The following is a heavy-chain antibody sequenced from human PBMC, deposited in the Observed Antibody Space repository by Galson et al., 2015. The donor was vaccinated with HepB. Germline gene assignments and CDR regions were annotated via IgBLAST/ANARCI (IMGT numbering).Heavy chain of an antibody. CDR1: GFTFSSDW. CDR3: TRGSYGYGNFDY. D-gene: IGHD5-18*01. CDR2: INGDGTST. V-gene: IGHV3-74*01. J-gene: IGHJ4*02. Sequence: SLRLSCAASGFTFSSDWMHWVRQAPGKGLVWVSRINGDGTSTSNADSVKGRFTISRDNAKSTLYLQMNSLRAEDTAVYYCTRGSYGYGNFDYWGQGTLVTVSS.